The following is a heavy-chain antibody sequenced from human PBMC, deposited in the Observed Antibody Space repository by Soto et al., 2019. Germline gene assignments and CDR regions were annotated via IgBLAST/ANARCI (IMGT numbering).Heavy chain of an antibody. D-gene: IGHD3-3*01. CDR2: IYYSGST. Sequence: SETLSLTCTVSGGSISSGGYYWSWIRQHPGKGLEWIGYIYYSGSTYYNPSLKSRVTISVDTSKNQFSLKLSSVTAADTAVYYCARYGFWSGYTKDYWRQGTLVTVSS. CDR3: ARYGFWSGYTKDY. CDR1: GGSISSGGYY. V-gene: IGHV4-31*03. J-gene: IGHJ4*02.